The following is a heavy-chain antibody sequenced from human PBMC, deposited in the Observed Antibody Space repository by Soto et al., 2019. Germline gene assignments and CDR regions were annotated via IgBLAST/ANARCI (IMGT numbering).Heavy chain of an antibody. V-gene: IGHV1-18*01. CDR3: AKNGQPPYYYYGLDV. CDR2: ISAYSGNT. CDR1: GYTFTSYG. Sequence: GASVKVSCKAFGYTFTSYGISWVRQAPGQGLEWMGWISAYSGNTNYAQKVQGRVSMTIDTSTTTAYMELRTLTPDDTAVYYCAKNGQPPYYYYGLDVWGQGTTVTV. J-gene: IGHJ6*02. D-gene: IGHD2-8*01.